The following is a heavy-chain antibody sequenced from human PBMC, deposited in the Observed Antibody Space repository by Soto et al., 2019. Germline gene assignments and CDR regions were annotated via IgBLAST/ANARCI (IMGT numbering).Heavy chain of an antibody. CDR2: IRSKANSYAT. CDR1: GFTFSGSA. V-gene: IGHV3-73*02. D-gene: IGHD6-13*01. Sequence: EVQLVESGGGLVQPGGSLKLSCAASGFTFSGSAMHWVRQASGKGLEWVGRIRSKANSYATAYAASVKGRFTISRDDSKNTAYLQMNSLKTEDTAVYYCTRLDVAGPLPSDYWGQGTLVTVSS. J-gene: IGHJ4*02. CDR3: TRLDVAGPLPSDY.